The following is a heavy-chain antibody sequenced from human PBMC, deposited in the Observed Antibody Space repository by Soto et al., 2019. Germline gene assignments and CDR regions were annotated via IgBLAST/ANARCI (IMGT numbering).Heavy chain of an antibody. V-gene: IGHV3-23*01. CDR1: GFTFSKYA. Sequence: EVQLLESGGALVQPGGSLRLSCAASGFTFSKYALFWVRQAPGKGLEWVSGISGTGGSTYHADSVRGRFTVSRDNSKNTLYLQMASLRADDTAVYYCARENLPYSLTLFGFWGRGTLVTDSS. CDR2: ISGTGGST. D-gene: IGHD3-3*01. J-gene: IGHJ4*02. CDR3: ARENLPYSLTLFGF.